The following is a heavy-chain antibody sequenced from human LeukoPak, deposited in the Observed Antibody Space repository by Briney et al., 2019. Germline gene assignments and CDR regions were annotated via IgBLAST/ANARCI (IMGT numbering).Heavy chain of an antibody. V-gene: IGHV3-7*03. D-gene: IGHD6-13*01. Sequence: PGGSLRLSCAASGFTFSSSWMSWVRRAPGKGLEWVANIKQDGSENYYVESVKGRFTISRDNSKNTLYLQMNSLRAEDTAVYYCARVGPNSSSWYYFDYWGQGTLVTVSS. CDR2: IKQDGSEN. J-gene: IGHJ4*02. CDR3: ARVGPNSSSWYYFDY. CDR1: GFTFSSSW.